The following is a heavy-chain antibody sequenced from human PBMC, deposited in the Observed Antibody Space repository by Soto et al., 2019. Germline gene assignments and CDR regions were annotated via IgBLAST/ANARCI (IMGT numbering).Heavy chain of an antibody. CDR1: GGSISSYY. CDR2: IYYSGST. CDR3: ARGGRHYDFWSGYQRRPDYYYYMDV. J-gene: IGHJ6*03. D-gene: IGHD3-3*01. Sequence: SETLSLTCTVSGGSISSYYWSWIRQPPGKGLEWIGYIYYSGSTNYNPSLKSRVTISVDTSKNQFSLKLSSVTAADTAVYYCARGGRHYDFWSGYQRRPDYYYYMDVWGKGTTVTVSS. V-gene: IGHV4-59*01.